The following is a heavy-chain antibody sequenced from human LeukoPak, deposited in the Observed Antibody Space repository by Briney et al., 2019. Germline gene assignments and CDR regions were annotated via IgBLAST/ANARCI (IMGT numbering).Heavy chain of an antibody. CDR1: GYTFTSYD. CDR3: AKPVHYYDSSGLPGGY. CDR2: MNPNSGNT. J-gene: IGHJ4*02. D-gene: IGHD3-22*01. Sequence: GASVKASCKASGYTFTSYDINWVRQATGQGLEWMGWMNPNSGNTGYAQKFQGRVTMTRNTSISTAYMELSSLRSEDTAVYYCAKPVHYYDSSGLPGGYWGQGTLVTVSS. V-gene: IGHV1-8*01.